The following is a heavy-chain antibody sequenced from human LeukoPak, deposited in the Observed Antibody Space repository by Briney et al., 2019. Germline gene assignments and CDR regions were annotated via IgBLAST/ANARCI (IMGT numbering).Heavy chain of an antibody. CDR3: ARELVVVTTISGHY. CDR2: ISYDGSNK. CDR1: GFSLSSYA. J-gene: IGHJ4*02. D-gene: IGHD2-21*02. V-gene: IGHV3-30-3*01. Sequence: GRSLTVSRAASGFSLSSYAMHWVRQAPGKGLEWVALISYDGSNKYYADSVKGRFTISRDNSKNTLYLQMNSLRAGDTAVYYCARELVVVTTISGHYWGQGTLVTVSS.